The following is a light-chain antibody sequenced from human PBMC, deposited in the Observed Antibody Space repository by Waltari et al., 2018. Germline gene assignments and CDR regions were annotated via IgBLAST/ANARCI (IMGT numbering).Light chain of an antibody. CDR1: QSVLYSPNNKNF. CDR2: WAS. J-gene: IGKJ1*01. CDR3: QQYAITPWT. V-gene: IGKV4-1*01. Sequence: DILMTQSPESLPVSLRARATINCKSRQSVLYSPNNKNFLVWYQQKPGQPPKVFLYWASTRESGVPDRFSGSGSGTDFTLAISSLQAEDVAVYYCQQYAITPWTFGQGTKVEIK.